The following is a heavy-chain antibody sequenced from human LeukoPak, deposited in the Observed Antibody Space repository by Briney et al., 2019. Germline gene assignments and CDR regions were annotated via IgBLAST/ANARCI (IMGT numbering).Heavy chain of an antibody. J-gene: IGHJ2*01. CDR3: ARDASSSSGYYWYFDL. D-gene: IGHD3-22*01. Sequence: PGRSLRLSCAASGFTFSSYGMHWVRQAPGKGLEWVAVISYDGSNKYYADSVKGRFTISRDNSKNTLYLQMNSLRAEDTAVYYCARDASSSSGYYWYFDLWGRGTLVTVSS. V-gene: IGHV3-30*03. CDR2: ISYDGSNK. CDR1: GFTFSSYG.